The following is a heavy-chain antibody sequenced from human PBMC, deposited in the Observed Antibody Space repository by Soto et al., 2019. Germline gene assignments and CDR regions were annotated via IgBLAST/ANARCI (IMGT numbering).Heavy chain of an antibody. CDR2: IIPIFGTA. J-gene: IGHJ4*02. CDR3: GRIPRYSFPTSDPLDN. Sequence: QVHLLQSGPEMKKPGSSVTVSCKASGGTCNTYTFSWVRRAPGQGLEWMGSIIPIFGTANYAPRFQGRLSITADQSATTTYMELTSLTSEDTAFYYCGRIPRYSFPTSDPLDNWGQGTLVTVSS. V-gene: IGHV1-69*08. CDR1: GGTCNTYT. D-gene: IGHD5-18*01.